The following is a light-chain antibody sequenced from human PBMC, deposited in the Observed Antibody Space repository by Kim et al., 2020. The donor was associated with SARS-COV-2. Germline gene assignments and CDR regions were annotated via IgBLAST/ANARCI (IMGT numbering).Light chain of an antibody. CDR1: QGMSSW. CDR3: QQGNSFPLT. V-gene: IGKV1-12*01. J-gene: IGKJ4*01. CDR2: AAF. Sequence: AAVVDRVPITCRAGQGMSSWLAWYQQKPGKAPKVLIYAAFSLQSEVPSRFSGSGSGTDFTLTISSLQPEDFATYDCQQGNSFPLTFGGGTKVDIK.